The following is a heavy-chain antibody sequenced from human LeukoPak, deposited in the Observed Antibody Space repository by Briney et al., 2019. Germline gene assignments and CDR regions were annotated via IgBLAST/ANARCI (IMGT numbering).Heavy chain of an antibody. Sequence: SETLSLTCAVSGGSISSGGYSWSWIRQSPGKGLEWIGYIYHSGSTYYNPSLKSRVTISVDRSKNQFSLKLSSVTAADTAVYYCARSPYDFSSGTNWFDPWGQGTLVTVSS. J-gene: IGHJ5*02. D-gene: IGHD3-3*01. CDR1: GGSISSGGYS. CDR3: ARSPYDFSSGTNWFDP. V-gene: IGHV4-30-2*06. CDR2: IYHSGST.